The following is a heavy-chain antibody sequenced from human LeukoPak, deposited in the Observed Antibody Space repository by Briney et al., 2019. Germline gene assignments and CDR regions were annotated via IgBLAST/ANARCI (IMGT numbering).Heavy chain of an antibody. V-gene: IGHV1-8*03. D-gene: IGHD6-13*01. Sequence: ASVEVSCKASGYTFTSYDINWVRQATGQGLEWMGWMNPNSGNTGYAQKFQGRVTIARNTSISTAYMELSSLRSEDTAVYYCARRTIAAAGTPKNYYYYYYMDVWGKGTTVTVSS. CDR1: GYTFTSYD. CDR2: MNPNSGNT. CDR3: ARRTIAAAGTPKNYYYYYYMDV. J-gene: IGHJ6*03.